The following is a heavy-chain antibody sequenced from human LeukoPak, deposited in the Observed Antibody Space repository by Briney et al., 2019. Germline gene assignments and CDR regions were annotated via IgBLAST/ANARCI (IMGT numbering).Heavy chain of an antibody. J-gene: IGHJ6*02. D-gene: IGHD3-22*01. Sequence: GGSLRLSCSASGFTFNTYPMHWVRQSPGKGLEWGAVTSHDESYKFYAESVKGRFTISRDNSNNTLYLQMNTLRPEDTSVYYCARDRLFYFHSPDYRAGYFYAMDVWGQGTTVTVSS. V-gene: IGHV3-30-3*01. CDR2: TSHDESYK. CDR1: GFTFNTYP. CDR3: ARDRLFYFHSPDYRAGYFYAMDV.